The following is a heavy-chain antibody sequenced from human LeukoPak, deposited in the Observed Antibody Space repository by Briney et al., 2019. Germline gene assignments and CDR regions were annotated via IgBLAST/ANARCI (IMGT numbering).Heavy chain of an antibody. CDR3: ARRIFPSGWRT. J-gene: IGHJ5*02. Sequence: SETLSLTCAVYGGSFSGYYWSWIRQPPGKGLEWIGEINHSGSTNYNSSLKSRVTISADTSKNQFSLKLSSVTAADTAVYYCARRIFPSGWRTWGQGTLVTVSS. D-gene: IGHD6-19*01. V-gene: IGHV4-34*01. CDR2: INHSGST. CDR1: GGSFSGYY.